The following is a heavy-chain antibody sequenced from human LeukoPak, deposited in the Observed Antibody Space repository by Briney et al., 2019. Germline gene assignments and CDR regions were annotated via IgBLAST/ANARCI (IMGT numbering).Heavy chain of an antibody. CDR1: GFTFSSYG. CDR3: AKDMDSSGWPKGTPFDY. Sequence: GRSLRLSCAASGFTFSSYGMHWVRQAPGKGLEWVAVISYDGSNKYYADSVKGRFTISRDNSKNTLYLQMNSLRAEDTAVYYCAKDMDSSGWPKGTPFDYWGQGTPVTVSS. CDR2: ISYDGSNK. D-gene: IGHD6-19*01. V-gene: IGHV3-30*18. J-gene: IGHJ4*02.